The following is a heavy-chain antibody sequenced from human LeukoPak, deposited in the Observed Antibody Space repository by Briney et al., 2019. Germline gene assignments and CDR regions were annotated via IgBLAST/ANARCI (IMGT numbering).Heavy chain of an antibody. V-gene: IGHV3-30*04. CDR3: AKGGPTVTTPNFDY. CDR1: GFTFSSYA. J-gene: IGHJ4*02. D-gene: IGHD4-11*01. Sequence: GGSLRLSCAASGFTFSSYAMHWVRQAPGKGLEWVAVISYDGSNKYYADSVKGRFTISRDNSKNTLYLQMNSLRAEDTAVYYCAKGGPTVTTPNFDYWGQGTLVTVSS. CDR2: ISYDGSNK.